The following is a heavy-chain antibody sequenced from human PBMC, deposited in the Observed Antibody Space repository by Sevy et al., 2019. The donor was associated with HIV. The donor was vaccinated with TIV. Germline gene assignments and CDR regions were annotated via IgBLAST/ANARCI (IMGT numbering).Heavy chain of an antibody. CDR1: GYTFTAFY. J-gene: IGHJ6*02. CDR3: EVTADIWGV. Sequence: ASVKVSYKTSGYTFTAFYMHWVRQAPGQGFEWVGRINTYSGGTNYAQKFQGRVTMTRDTSTSTAYMELNGLMSDDTAVYYCEVTADIWGVWGQGTTVTVSS. V-gene: IGHV1-2*06. D-gene: IGHD5-18*01. CDR2: INTYSGGT.